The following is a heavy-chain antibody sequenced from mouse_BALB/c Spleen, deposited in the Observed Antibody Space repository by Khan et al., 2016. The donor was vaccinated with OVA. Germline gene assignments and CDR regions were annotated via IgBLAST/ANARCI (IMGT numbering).Heavy chain of an antibody. D-gene: IGHD3-3*01. CDR1: GFTFSNYW. V-gene: IGHV6-6*02. CDR2: IRLKSNIYAT. CDR3: ARGWDWYFDV. Sequence: EVQLVESGGGLVQPGGSMKLSCVASGFTFSNYWMNWVRQSPEKGFEWVAEIRLKSNIYATHYAESVRGRFTISGDDSRSSFYLQMNNLGAEDTGIYYCARGWDWYFDVWGAGTPVTVSS. J-gene: IGHJ1*01.